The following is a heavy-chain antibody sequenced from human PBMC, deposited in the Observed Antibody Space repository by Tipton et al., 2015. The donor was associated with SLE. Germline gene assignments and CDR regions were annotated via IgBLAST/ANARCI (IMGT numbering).Heavy chain of an antibody. CDR1: GFTFSSYS. J-gene: IGHJ4*02. V-gene: IGHV3-48*01. Sequence: SLRLSCAISGFTFSSYSMNWVRQSPGKGLEWVSYISTSSSNIYYADSVKGRFTISRDNAKNSLYLQMNSLRAEYTAVCYCARVSPLRFLEWLLGYWGQGTLVTVSS. CDR3: ARVSPLRFLEWLLGY. D-gene: IGHD3-3*01. CDR2: ISTSSSNI.